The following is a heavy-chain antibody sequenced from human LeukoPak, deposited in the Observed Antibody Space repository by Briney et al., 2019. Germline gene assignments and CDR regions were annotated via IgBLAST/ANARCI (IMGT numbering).Heavy chain of an antibody. J-gene: IGHJ3*02. V-gene: IGHV3-23*01. CDR2: ISGSGGST. CDR1: GFTFSSYA. D-gene: IGHD5-12*01. Sequence: PGGSLRLSCAASGFTFSSYAMSWVRQAPGKGLEWVSAISGSGGSTYYADSVKGRFTISRDNSQNTLYLQMNSLRADDTAVYYCAKDLHSGYDLEGAYDIWGQGTMVTVSS. CDR3: AKDLHSGYDLEGAYDI.